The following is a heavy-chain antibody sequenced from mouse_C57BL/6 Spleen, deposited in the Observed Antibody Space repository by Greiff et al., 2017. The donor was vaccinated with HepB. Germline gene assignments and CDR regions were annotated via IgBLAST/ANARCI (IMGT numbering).Heavy chain of an antibody. V-gene: IGHV5-17*01. D-gene: IGHD2-4*01. CDR2: ISSGSSTI. CDR1: GFTFSDYG. J-gene: IGHJ3*01. Sequence: EVQGVESGGGLVKPGGSLKLSCAASGFTFSDYGMHWVRQAPEKGLEWVAYISSGSSTIYYADTVKGRFTISRDKAKNTLCLQMTSLRSEDTAMYYCAREDDYDGFAYWGQGTLVTVSA. CDR3: AREDDYDGFAY.